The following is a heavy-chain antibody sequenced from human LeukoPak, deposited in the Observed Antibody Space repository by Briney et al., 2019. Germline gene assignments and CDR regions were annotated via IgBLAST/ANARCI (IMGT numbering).Heavy chain of an antibody. CDR3: ARSKSGHGFDY. CDR2: IIPIFDTA. Sequence: AVKVSCKASGGTFSSYAISWVRQAPGQGLEWMGGIIPIFDTANYAQKFQGRVTITADESTSTAYMELSSLRSEDTAVYYCARSKSGHGFDYWGQGTLVTVSS. J-gene: IGHJ4*02. V-gene: IGHV1-69*13. CDR1: GGTFSSYA.